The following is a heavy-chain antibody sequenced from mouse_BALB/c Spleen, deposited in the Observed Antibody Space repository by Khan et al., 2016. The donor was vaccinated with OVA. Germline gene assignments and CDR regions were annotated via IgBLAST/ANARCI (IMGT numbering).Heavy chain of an antibody. CDR2: ISPGGDNT. J-gene: IGHJ3*01. CDR3: AREWAAWFPY. Sequence: VELVESGAELARPGASVKLSCKASGYTFTDYYINWMRQRTGQGLEWIGEISPGGDNTYYNEKFKGKATLTADKSSSTAYMQLSSLTSEDSAVYFCAREWAAWFPYWGQVTLVTVSA. CDR1: GYTFTDYY. V-gene: IGHV1-77*01.